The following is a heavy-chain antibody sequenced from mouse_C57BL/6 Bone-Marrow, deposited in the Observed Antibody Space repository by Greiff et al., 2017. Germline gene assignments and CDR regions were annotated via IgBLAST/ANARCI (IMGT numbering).Heavy chain of an antibody. J-gene: IGHJ2*01. V-gene: IGHV1-50*01. CDR3: ARSVDY. Sequence: QVQLQQSGAELVKPGASVKLSCKASGYTFTSYWMQWVKQRPGQGLEWIGEIDPSDSYTNYNQKFKGKATLTVDTSSSTAYMQLSSLTSEDSAVYYCARSVDYWGQGTTLTVSS. CDR1: GYTFTSYW. CDR2: IDPSDSYT.